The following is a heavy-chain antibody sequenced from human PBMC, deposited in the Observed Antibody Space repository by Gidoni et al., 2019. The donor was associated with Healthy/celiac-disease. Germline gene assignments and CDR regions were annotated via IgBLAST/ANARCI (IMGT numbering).Heavy chain of an antibody. CDR2: ISYDGRNK. J-gene: IGHJ6*02. CDR3: AKDVFAELKGDDYYFYGMDV. Sequence: QVQLVESGGGVVQPGRSLRLSCAASGFTFSSYGMHWVRQAPGKGLEWVAVISYDGRNKYYADSVKGRYTISRDNSKNMLYLQKNSLRAEDTAVYYCAKDVFAELKGDDYYFYGMDVWGQGTTVTVSS. D-gene: IGHD1-26*01. V-gene: IGHV3-30*18. CDR1: GFTFSSYG.